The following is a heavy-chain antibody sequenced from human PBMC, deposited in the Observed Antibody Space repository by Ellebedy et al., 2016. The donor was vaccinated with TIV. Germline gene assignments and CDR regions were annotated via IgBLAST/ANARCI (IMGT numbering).Heavy chain of an antibody. J-gene: IGHJ4*02. D-gene: IGHD2-2*01. V-gene: IGHV1-2*02. CDR1: GYSFTGYF. CDR3: ASVTFSSLSPFDY. Sequence: AASVKVSCKASGYSFTGYFIHWVRQAPGQGLEWMGWMNPNSGGTNIAQEFQGRVTMTRDTSITTAYMELKRLTSDDTATYYCASVTFSSLSPFDYWGQGTLVTVSS. CDR2: MNPNSGGT.